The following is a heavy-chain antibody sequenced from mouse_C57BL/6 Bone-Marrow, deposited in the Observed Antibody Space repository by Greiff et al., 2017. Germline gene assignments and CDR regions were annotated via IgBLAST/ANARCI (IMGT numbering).Heavy chain of an antibody. D-gene: IGHD2-4*01. CDR1: GFNIKNTY. CDR3: ARGGDYDYDWFAY. V-gene: IGHV14-3*01. J-gene: IGHJ3*01. Sequence: DVKLVESVAELVRPGASVKLSCTASGFNIKNTYMHWVKQRPEQGLEWIGRIDPANGNTKYAPKFQGKATITADTSSNTAYLQLSSLTSEDTAIYYCARGGDYDYDWFAYWGQGTLVTVSA. CDR2: IDPANGNT.